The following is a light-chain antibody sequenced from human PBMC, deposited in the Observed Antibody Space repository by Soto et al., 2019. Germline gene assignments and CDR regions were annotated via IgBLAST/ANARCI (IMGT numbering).Light chain of an antibody. CDR2: AAS. J-gene: IGKJ1*01. CDR3: QQYGSSPWT. Sequence: EIVLTQSPGTLSLSPGERATLSCRASQSVTSTHLAWYQQKPCQAPRLLIYAASSRATSIPDRFSGSGSGTGFTLTISRLEPEDFAVYYCQQYGSSPWTFGQGTKVEIK. V-gene: IGKV3-20*01. CDR1: QSVTSTH.